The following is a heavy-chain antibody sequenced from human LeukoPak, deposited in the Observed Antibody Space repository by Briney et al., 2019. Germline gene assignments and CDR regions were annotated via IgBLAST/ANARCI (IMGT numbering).Heavy chain of an antibody. D-gene: IGHD3-22*01. CDR1: GGSISSYY. J-gene: IGHJ5*02. V-gene: IGHV4-38-2*02. CDR2: IYHSGST. Sequence: PSETLSLTCTVSGGSISSYYWSWIRQPPGKGLEWIGSIYHSGSTYYNPSLKSRVTISVDTSKKQFSLKLSSVTAADTAVYYCARASLDSSGYYTWFDPWGQGTLVTVSS. CDR3: ARASLDSSGYYTWFDP.